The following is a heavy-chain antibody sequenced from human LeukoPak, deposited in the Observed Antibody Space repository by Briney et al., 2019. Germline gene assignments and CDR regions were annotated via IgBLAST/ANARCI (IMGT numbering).Heavy chain of an antibody. D-gene: IGHD1-26*01. V-gene: IGHV1-18*01. CDR3: ARDLNNEIGGSNG. CDR2: ISGYNGKT. Sequence: GASVKVSCKASGYTFTSYGISWVRQAPGQGLERMGWISGYNGKTNFAQKLQGRVTMTADTTTSTAYMELRSLRSDDTAVYYCARDLNNEIGGSNGWGQGTPVTVSS. J-gene: IGHJ4*02. CDR1: GYTFTSYG.